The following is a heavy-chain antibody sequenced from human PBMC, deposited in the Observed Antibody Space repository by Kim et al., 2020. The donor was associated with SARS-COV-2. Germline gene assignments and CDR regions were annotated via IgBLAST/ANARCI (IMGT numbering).Heavy chain of an antibody. Sequence: FTISRDNSKNTLYLQMNSLRAEDTAVYYCARVVMQYTPAAVIAAAGYFDYWGQGTLVTVSS. D-gene: IGHD6-13*01. J-gene: IGHJ4*02. CDR3: ARVVMQYTPAAVIAAAGYFDY. V-gene: IGHV3-53*01.